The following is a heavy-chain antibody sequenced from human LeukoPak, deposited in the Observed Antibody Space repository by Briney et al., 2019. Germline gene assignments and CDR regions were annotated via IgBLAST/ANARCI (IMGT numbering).Heavy chain of an antibody. CDR2: IIPIFGTT. J-gene: IGHJ5*02. Sequence: ASVKVSCEASGGTFSSYAISWVRQAPGQGLEWMGGIIPIFGTTNYAQNFQGRVTITTDESTSTAYMELSSLRSEDTAVYYCARYDFWSGYTRFDPWGQGTLVTVSS. CDR1: GGTFSSYA. D-gene: IGHD3-3*01. V-gene: IGHV1-69*05. CDR3: ARYDFWSGYTRFDP.